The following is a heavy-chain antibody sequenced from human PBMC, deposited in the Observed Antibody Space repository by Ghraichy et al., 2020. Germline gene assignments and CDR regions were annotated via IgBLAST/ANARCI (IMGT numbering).Heavy chain of an antibody. J-gene: IGHJ6*02. Sequence: SETLSLTCSVYGGSFSGCSWSWVRQPPGKGLEWIGEINHSGSTNYNPSLESRVTISADTSKNQFSLKLSSVTAADAAVYYCARCSWNYWYYGMDVWGQGTTVTVSS. CDR2: INHSGST. CDR3: ARCSWNYWYYGMDV. CDR1: GGSFSGCS. V-gene: IGHV4-34*01. D-gene: IGHD1-7*01.